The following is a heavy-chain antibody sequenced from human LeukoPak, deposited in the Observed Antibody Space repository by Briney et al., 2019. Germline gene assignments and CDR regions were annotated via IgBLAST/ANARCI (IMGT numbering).Heavy chain of an antibody. D-gene: IGHD5-24*01. Sequence: ASLKVSCKASGYTFTSYYMHWVRQAPGQGLEWMGWINTNTGNPTYAQASTVRFVFSLDTSVSTAYLQISSLKAEDTAVYYCARAEMATVMKGGTWGQGTLVTVSS. CDR3: ARAEMATVMKGGT. V-gene: IGHV7-4-1*02. J-gene: IGHJ5*02. CDR1: GYTFTSYY. CDR2: INTNTGNP.